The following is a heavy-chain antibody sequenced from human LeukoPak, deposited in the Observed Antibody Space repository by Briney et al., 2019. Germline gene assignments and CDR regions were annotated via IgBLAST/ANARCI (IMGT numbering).Heavy chain of an antibody. CDR1: GGSISSYY. Sequence: SETLSLTCTVSGGSISSYYWSWIRQPPGKGLEWIGYIYYSGSTNYNPSLKSRVTISVDTSKNLFSLKLSSVTAADTAVYYCASQIQGDYYDSSGINYYYMDVWGKGTTVTVSS. J-gene: IGHJ6*03. CDR2: IYYSGST. D-gene: IGHD3-22*01. V-gene: IGHV4-59*01. CDR3: ASQIQGDYYDSSGINYYYMDV.